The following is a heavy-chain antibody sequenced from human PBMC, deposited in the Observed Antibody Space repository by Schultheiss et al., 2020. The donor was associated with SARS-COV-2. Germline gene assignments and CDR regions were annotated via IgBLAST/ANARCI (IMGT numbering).Heavy chain of an antibody. Sequence: GGSLRLSCAASGFTFSSYGMHWVRQAPGKGLEWVAVIWYDGSNKYYADSVKGRFTISRDNSKNTLYLQMNSLRAEDTALYYCAKAEGSYYYMDVWGKGTTVTVSS. CDR3: AKAEGSYYYMDV. CDR2: IWYDGSNK. J-gene: IGHJ6*03. CDR1: GFTFSSYG. V-gene: IGHV3-30*02. D-gene: IGHD2-15*01.